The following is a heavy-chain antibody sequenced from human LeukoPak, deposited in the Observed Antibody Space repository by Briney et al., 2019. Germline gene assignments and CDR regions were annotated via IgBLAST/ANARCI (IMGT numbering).Heavy chain of an antibody. J-gene: IGHJ4*02. D-gene: IGHD3-10*01. CDR2: ISYDGSNK. CDR3: ATLALVLWFGELSVRPFDY. Sequence: GGSLRLSCAASGFTFSSYAMHWVRQAPGKRLEWVAVISYDGSNKYYADSVKGRFTISRDNSKNTLYLQMNSLRAEDTAVYYCATLALVLWFGELSVRPFDYWGQGTLVTVSS. V-gene: IGHV3-30*04. CDR1: GFTFSSYA.